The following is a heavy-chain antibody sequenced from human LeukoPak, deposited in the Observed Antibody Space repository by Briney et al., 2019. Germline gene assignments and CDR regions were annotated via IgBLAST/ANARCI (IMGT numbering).Heavy chain of an antibody. J-gene: IGHJ6*02. V-gene: IGHV1-46*01. CDR1: GYTFTSYY. Sequence: ASVEVSCKASGYTFTSYYMHWVRQAPGQGLEWMGIINPSGGSTSYAQKFQGRVTMTRDTSTSTVYMELSSLRSEDTAVYYCARGSGSYYYYYGMDVWGQGTTVTVSS. D-gene: IGHD1-26*01. CDR2: INPSGGST. CDR3: ARGSGSYYYYYGMDV.